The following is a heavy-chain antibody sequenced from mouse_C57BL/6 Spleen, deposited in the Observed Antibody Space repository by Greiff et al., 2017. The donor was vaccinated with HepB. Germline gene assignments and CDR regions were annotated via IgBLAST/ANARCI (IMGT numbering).Heavy chain of an antibody. CDR1: GIDFSRYW. Sequence: DVMLVESGGGLVQPGGSLKLSCAASGIDFSRYWMSWVRRAPGKGLEWIGEINPDSSTINYAPSLKDKFIISRDNAKNTLYLQMSKVRSEDTALYYCARERNWDNAMDYWGQGTSVTVSS. J-gene: IGHJ4*01. CDR2: INPDSSTI. V-gene: IGHV4-1*01. D-gene: IGHD4-1*01. CDR3: ARERNWDNAMDY.